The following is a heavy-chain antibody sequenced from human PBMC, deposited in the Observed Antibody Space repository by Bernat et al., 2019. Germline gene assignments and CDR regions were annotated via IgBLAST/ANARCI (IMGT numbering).Heavy chain of an antibody. CDR1: GYSIRSGYY. V-gene: IGHV4-38-2*02. Sequence: QVQLQESGPGLVKPSETLSLTCDVSGYSIRSGYYWAWIRQPPGKGLEWIGTMYLSGNTYYNPSLKSRVTMSVDTSKNQCSLKLSSVSAADTAVYYCEREDYDSSGYYASAYFQHWGQGTLVAVSS. D-gene: IGHD3-22*01. CDR2: MYLSGNT. J-gene: IGHJ1*01. CDR3: EREDYDSSGYYASAYFQH.